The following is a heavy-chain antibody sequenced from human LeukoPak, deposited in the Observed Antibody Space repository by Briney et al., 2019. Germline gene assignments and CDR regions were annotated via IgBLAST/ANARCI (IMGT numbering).Heavy chain of an antibody. Sequence: ASVKVSCKASGYTFTSYYMHWVRQAPGQGLEWMGIINPSGGSTSYAQKFQGRVTMTRDMSASTVYMELSSLRSEDTAVYYCARDVASSDTIGPADAFDIWGQGTMVTVSS. CDR3: ARDVASSDTIGPADAFDI. D-gene: IGHD2-2*01. CDR1: GYTFTSYY. CDR2: INPSGGST. J-gene: IGHJ3*02. V-gene: IGHV1-46*01.